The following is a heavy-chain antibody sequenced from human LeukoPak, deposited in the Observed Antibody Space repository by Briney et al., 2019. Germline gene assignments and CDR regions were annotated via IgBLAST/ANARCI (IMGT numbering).Heavy chain of an antibody. J-gene: IGHJ4*02. CDR2: IIPIFGTA. CDR1: GGTFSSYA. Sequence: ASVKVSCKASGGTFSSYAISWVRQAPGQGLEWMGRIIPIFGTANYAQKFQGRVTITTDESTGTAYMELSSLRSEDTAVYYCASSYDSSGYTYFDYWGQGTLVTVSS. D-gene: IGHD3-22*01. CDR3: ASSYDSSGYTYFDY. V-gene: IGHV1-69*05.